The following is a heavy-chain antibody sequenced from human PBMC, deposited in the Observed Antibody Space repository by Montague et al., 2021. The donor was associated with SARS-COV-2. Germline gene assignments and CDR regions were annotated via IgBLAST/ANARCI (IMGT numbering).Heavy chain of an antibody. CDR1: GFSLSTSGMC. CDR2: IDWDDDK. D-gene: IGHD3-10*01. CDR3: ARMPELLWFGELGYYGMDV. V-gene: IGHV2-70*01. J-gene: IGHJ6*02. Sequence: PALVKPTQTLTLTCTFSGFSLSTSGMCVSWIRQPPGKALEWLALIDWDDDKYYSTSLKTRLTISKDTSKNQVVLTMTNMDPVDTATYYCARMPELLWFGELGYYGMDVWGQGTTVTVSS.